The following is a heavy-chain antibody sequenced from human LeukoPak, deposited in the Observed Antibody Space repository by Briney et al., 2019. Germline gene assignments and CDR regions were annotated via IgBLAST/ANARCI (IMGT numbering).Heavy chain of an antibody. V-gene: IGHV1-69*13. J-gene: IGHJ6*02. CDR2: IIPIFGTA. CDR1: GGTFSSYA. Sequence: SVKVSCKASGGTFSSYAISWVRQAPGQGLEWMGGIIPIFGTANYAQKFQGRVTITADESTSTAYMDLSSLRSEDTAVYYCARPYYYGWGSYRYGMDVWGQGTTVTVSS. CDR3: ARPYYYGWGSYRYGMDV. D-gene: IGHD3-10*01.